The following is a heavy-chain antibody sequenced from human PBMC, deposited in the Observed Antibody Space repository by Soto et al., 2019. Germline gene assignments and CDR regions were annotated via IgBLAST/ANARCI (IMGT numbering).Heavy chain of an antibody. CDR1: GFTFSSYS. Sequence: EVQLVESGGGLVQPGGSLRLSCAASGFTFSSYSMNWVRQAPGKGLEWVSYISSSISIIYYVDSVKGRFTIYRDTAKKSLYPQMNSRRDEDTAVYDCARDWLGGCSDYWGQGTLVTASS. V-gene: IGHV3-48*02. D-gene: IGHD2-15*01. CDR2: ISSSISII. J-gene: IGHJ4*02. CDR3: ARDWLGGCSDY.